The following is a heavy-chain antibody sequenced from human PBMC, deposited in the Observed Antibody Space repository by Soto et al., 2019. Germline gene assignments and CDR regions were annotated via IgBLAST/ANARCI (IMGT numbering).Heavy chain of an antibody. CDR3: ARSDCSGGSCPFDY. D-gene: IGHD2-15*01. J-gene: IGHJ4*02. CDR1: GGSISSGGYS. V-gene: IGHV4-30-2*01. Sequence: PSETLSLTCAVSGGSISSGGYSWSWIRQPPGKGLEWIGYMYHSGSTYYNPSLKSRVTISIDRSKNQFSLKLSSVTAADTAVYYCARSDCSGGSCPFDYWAQGNLVTVSS. CDR2: MYHSGST.